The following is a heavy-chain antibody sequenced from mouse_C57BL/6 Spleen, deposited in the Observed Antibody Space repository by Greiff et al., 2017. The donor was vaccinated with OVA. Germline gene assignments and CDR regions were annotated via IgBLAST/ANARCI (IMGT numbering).Heavy chain of an antibody. D-gene: IGHD2-1*01. Sequence: QVQLKQSGAELVMPGASVKLSCKASGYTFTSYWMHWVKQRPGQGLEWIGEIDPSDSYTNYNQKFKGKSTLTVDKASSTAYMQLSSLTSEDSAVYYCARSGDYGNSYYFDYWGQGTTLTVSS. CDR1: GYTFTSYW. CDR3: ARSGDYGNSYYFDY. J-gene: IGHJ2*01. V-gene: IGHV1-69*01. CDR2: IDPSDSYT.